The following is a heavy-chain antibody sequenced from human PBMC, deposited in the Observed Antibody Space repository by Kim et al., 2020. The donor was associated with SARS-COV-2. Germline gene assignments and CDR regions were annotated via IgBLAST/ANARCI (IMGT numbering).Heavy chain of an antibody. CDR1: GYTFTSYA. V-gene: IGHV1-3*01. CDR3: ARDFVSTPCYLHYY. J-gene: IGHJ6*01. CDR2: VNAVNGNT. D-gene: IGHD2-21*01. Sequence: ASVKVSCKASGYTFTSYALHWLRQAPGQGLEWMGWVNAVNGNTTYSQGFQGRVTLTRDTSASTASMELSSLGSEDTAVYYLARDFVSTPCYLHYY.